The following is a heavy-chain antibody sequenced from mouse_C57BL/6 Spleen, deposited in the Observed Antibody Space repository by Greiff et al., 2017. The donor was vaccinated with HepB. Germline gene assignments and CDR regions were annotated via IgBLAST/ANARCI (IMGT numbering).Heavy chain of an antibody. CDR2: IRSKSNNYAT. Sequence: GGGLVQPKGSLKLSCAASGFSFNTYAMHWVRQAPGKGLEWVARIRSKSNNYATYYADSVKDRFTISRDDSESMLYLQMNNLKTEDTAMYYCVRQSTTVVARWYFDVWGTGTTVTVSS. V-gene: IGHV10-1*01. J-gene: IGHJ1*03. CDR1: GFSFNTYA. D-gene: IGHD1-1*01. CDR3: VRQSTTVVARWYFDV.